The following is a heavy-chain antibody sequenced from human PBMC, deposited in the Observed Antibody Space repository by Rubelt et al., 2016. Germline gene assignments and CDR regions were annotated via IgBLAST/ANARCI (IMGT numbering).Heavy chain of an antibody. Sequence: QVQLQESGPGLVKPSETLSLTCTVSGGSISSYYWSWIRQPPGKGLEWIGYIYYSGSTNYNPSLKSRVTISVDTSKNQFSLKLSSVTDADTAVYYCARGGGAARPYYGMDVWGQGTTVTVSS. D-gene: IGHD6-6*01. CDR1: GGSISSYY. CDR3: ARGGGAARPYYGMDV. J-gene: IGHJ6*02. CDR2: IYYSGST. V-gene: IGHV4-59*01.